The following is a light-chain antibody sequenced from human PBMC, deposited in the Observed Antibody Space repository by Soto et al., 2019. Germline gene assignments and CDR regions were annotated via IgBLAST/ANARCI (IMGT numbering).Light chain of an antibody. V-gene: IGKV1-27*01. Sequence: DVQMTQSPSSLSASVGDRVTITCRASQGIAPYLAWFQQKPGKGPKLLIYAASTLQSGVPSRFSGSGSGTDFTLTISSLQPEDVATYYCQKYTSAPLTFGGGTKVEIK. CDR2: AAS. CDR1: QGIAPY. J-gene: IGKJ4*01. CDR3: QKYTSAPLT.